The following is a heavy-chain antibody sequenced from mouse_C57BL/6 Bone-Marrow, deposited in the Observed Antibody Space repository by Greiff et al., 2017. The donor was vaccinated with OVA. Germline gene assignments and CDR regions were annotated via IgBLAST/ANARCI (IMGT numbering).Heavy chain of an antibody. CDR1: GYSITSGYD. V-gene: IGHV3-1*01. D-gene: IGHD3-2*02. Sequence: EVHLVESGPGMVKPSQSLSLTCTVTGYSITSGYDWHWIRHFPGNKLEWMGYISYSGSTNYNPSLKSRISITHDTSKNHFFLKLNSVTTEDTATYYCAREDAAQDYFDYWGQGTTLTVSS. CDR2: ISYSGST. J-gene: IGHJ2*01. CDR3: AREDAAQDYFDY.